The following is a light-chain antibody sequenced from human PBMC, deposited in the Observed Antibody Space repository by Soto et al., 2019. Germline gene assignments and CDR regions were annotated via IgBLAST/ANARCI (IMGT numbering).Light chain of an antibody. CDR1: QNINSW. J-gene: IGKJ1*01. CDR2: GAS. Sequence: DIPMTQSPSTLSASVGDRVTITCRASQNINSWLAWYQLKPGKAPKVLIYGASSLESGVPSRFSGSGSGTDFTLTISSLQPDDFATYYCQQYSIFWTFGQGTKVEIK. V-gene: IGKV1-5*01. CDR3: QQYSIFWT.